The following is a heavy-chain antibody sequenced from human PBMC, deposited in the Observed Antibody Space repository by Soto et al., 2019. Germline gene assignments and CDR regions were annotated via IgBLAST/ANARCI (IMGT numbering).Heavy chain of an antibody. Sequence: QLQLQESGPGLVKPSETLSLTCTVSGGSISDDTYYWGWIRQPPGKGLEWIGRIYYSGTSSYNPSMSSRVTMSVDTSKIQLPLRLRSVTATDTAVFYCASLPCTSPGCGPLDPLGDGSLVTVSS. J-gene: IGHJ5*02. D-gene: IGHD2-2*01. CDR3: ASLPCTSPGCGPLDP. CDR1: GGSISDDTYY. CDR2: IYYSGTS. V-gene: IGHV4-39*01.